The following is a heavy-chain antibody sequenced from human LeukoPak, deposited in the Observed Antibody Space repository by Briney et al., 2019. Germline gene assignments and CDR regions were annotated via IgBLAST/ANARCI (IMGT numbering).Heavy chain of an antibody. D-gene: IGHD6-19*01. CDR2: IYTSGST. Sequence: PSETLSLTCTVSGGSISSYYWSWIRQPAGKGLEWIGRIYTSGSTNYNPSLQSRVTMSVDTSKNQFSLKLSSVTAADTAVYYCARDPSNPYSSGWYYFDYWGQGTLVTVSS. CDR1: GGSISSYY. J-gene: IGHJ4*02. CDR3: ARDPSNPYSSGWYYFDY. V-gene: IGHV4-4*07.